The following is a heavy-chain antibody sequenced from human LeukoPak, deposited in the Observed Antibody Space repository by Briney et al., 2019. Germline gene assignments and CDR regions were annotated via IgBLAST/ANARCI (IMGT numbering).Heavy chain of an antibody. Sequence: PGGSLRLSCAASGFTFSSYTMHWVRQAPGKGLEYVSAITTNGGRTYYANSFKGRLTISRDNSKSTLYLQMGSLRTEDMAVYYCARGRLVVTALDYWGQGTLVTVSS. J-gene: IGHJ4*02. V-gene: IGHV3-64*01. CDR1: GFTFSSYT. CDR2: ITTNGGRT. CDR3: ARGRLVVTALDY. D-gene: IGHD2-21*02.